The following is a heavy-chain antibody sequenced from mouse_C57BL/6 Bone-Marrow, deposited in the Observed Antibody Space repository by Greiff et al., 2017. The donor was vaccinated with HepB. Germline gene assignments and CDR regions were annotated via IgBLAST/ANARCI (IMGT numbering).Heavy chain of an antibody. Sequence: QVQLQQSGAELVRPGASVKLSCKASGYTFTDYYINWVKQRPGQGLEWIARIYPGSGNTYYNEKFKGKATLTAEKSSSTAYMQLSSLTSEDSAVYFWAREGESYGRSSDYWGQGTTLTVSS. V-gene: IGHV1-76*01. D-gene: IGHD1-1*01. CDR1: GYTFTDYY. CDR2: IYPGSGNT. J-gene: IGHJ2*01. CDR3: AREGESYGRSSDY.